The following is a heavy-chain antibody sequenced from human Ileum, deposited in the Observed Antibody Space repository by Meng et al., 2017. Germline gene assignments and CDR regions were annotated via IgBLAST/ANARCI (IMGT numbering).Heavy chain of an antibody. D-gene: IGHD6-6*01. CDR2: INHSGST. Sequence: QVQLTRGGAGLLKPSGTLSLPCAVYGGSFSGYYWSWIRQPPGKGLEWIGEINHSGSTNYNPSLKSRVTISVDTSKNQFSLKLTSVTAADTAVYYCARGDVAARLQSWGQGTLVTVSS. CDR1: GGSFSGYY. V-gene: IGHV4-34*01. J-gene: IGHJ5*02. CDR3: ARGDVAARLQS.